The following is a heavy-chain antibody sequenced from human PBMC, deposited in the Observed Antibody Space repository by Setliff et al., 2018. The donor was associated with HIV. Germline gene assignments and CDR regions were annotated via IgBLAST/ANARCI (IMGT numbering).Heavy chain of an antibody. Sequence: LSLTCTVSGGSISRFYWSWIRQPPGKGLEWIGHIYYIGTTNYNPSLKSRVTISVDTSKYHFSLKLSSVTAADTAVYYCARFYDISGHYSNYHYYMDVWGKGTAVTVSS. D-gene: IGHD3-22*01. V-gene: IGHV4-59*12. J-gene: IGHJ6*03. CDR3: ARFYDISGHYSNYHYYMDV. CDR2: IYYIGTT. CDR1: GGSISRFY.